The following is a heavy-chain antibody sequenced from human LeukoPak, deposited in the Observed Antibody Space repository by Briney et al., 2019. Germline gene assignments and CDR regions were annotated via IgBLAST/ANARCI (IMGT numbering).Heavy chain of an antibody. CDR1: GFTFDDYA. V-gene: IGHV3-9*01. CDR2: ISWNSGSI. Sequence: PGRSLRLSCAASGFTFDDYAMHWVRQAPGKGLEWVSGISWNSGSIGYADSVKGRFTISRDNAENSLYLQMNSLRAEDTALYYCAKEIGHSSGGYYYYGMDVWGQGTTVTVSS. CDR3: AKEIGHSSGGYYYYGMDV. J-gene: IGHJ6*02. D-gene: IGHD6-25*01.